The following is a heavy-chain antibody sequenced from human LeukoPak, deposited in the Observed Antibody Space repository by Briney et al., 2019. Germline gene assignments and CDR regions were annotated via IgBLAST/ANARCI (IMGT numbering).Heavy chain of an antibody. CDR3: ARDLERGYSYGSPDY. Sequence: ASVKVSCKASGYTFTGYYMHWVRQAPGQGLEWMGWINPNSGGTNYAQKFQGRVTMTRDTSISTAYMELSRLRSDDTAVYYCARDLERGYSYGSPDYWGQGTLVTVSS. V-gene: IGHV1-2*02. J-gene: IGHJ4*02. CDR2: INPNSGGT. D-gene: IGHD5-18*01. CDR1: GYTFTGYY.